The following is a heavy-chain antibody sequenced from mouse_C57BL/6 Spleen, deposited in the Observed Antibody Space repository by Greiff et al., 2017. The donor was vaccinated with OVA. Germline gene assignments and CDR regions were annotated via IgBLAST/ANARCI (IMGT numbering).Heavy chain of an antibody. D-gene: IGHD2-4*01. J-gene: IGHJ3*01. V-gene: IGHV1-54*01. CDR3: AREAGDYPFAY. CDR2: INPGSGGT. CDR1: GYAFTNYL. Sequence: QVQLQQSGAELVRPGTSVKVSCKASGYAFTNYLIEWVKQRPGQGLAWIGVINPGSGGTNYNEKLKGKATLTADKSSSTAYMQLSSLTSEDSAVYFCAREAGDYPFAYWGQGTLVTVSA.